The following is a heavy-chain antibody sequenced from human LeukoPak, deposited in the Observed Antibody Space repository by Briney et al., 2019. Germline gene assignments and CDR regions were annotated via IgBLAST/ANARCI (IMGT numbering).Heavy chain of an antibody. Sequence: SETPSLTCAVYGGSFSGYYWTWIRQPPGKGLEWIGEINHSGSTNYNPSLKSRVSISVDTSKKQFSLKLSSVTAADTAVYYCAAYGSGSYSHFDYWGQGTLVTVSS. CDR2: INHSGST. D-gene: IGHD3-10*01. CDR1: GGSFSGYY. V-gene: IGHV4-34*01. CDR3: AAYGSGSYSHFDY. J-gene: IGHJ4*02.